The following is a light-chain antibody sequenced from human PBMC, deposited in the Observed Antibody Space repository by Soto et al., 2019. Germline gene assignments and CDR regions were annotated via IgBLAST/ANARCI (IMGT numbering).Light chain of an antibody. CDR2: GAS. CDR1: QSVSSN. Sequence: DIVMTQSPATLSVSPGERATLSCRASQSVSSNLAWYQQKPGQAPRLLIYGASTRATGIPARFSGSGSGTEFTLTISRLEPEDFAVYYCQQYGNWPLTFGGGTKVDIK. CDR3: QQYGNWPLT. J-gene: IGKJ4*01. V-gene: IGKV3-15*01.